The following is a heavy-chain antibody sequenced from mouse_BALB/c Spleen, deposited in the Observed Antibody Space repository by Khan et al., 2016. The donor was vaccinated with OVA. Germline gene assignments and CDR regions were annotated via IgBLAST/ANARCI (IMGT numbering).Heavy chain of an antibody. V-gene: IGHV2-6-1*01. CDR3: ARQPYYHYNIMDY. J-gene: IGHJ4*01. CDR2: IWSDGST. CDR1: GFSLTNYG. D-gene: IGHD2-10*01. Sequence: QVQLQQSGPGLVAPSQSLSITCTISGFSLTNYGVHWVRQPPGKGLEWLVVIWSDGSTTYNSALKSRLTISKDNSESQDFLKMNSLQTDDTAMYFCARQPYYHYNIMDYWGQGTSVTVSS.